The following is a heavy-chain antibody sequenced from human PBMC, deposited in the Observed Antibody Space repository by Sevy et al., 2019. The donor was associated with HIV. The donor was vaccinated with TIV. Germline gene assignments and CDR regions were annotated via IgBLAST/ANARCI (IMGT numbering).Heavy chain of an antibody. CDR3: ARGARGTLPSYYYYGWDI. CDR1: GYRFTDYW. J-gene: IGHJ6*02. Sequence: VESLKISCKGSGYRFTDYWIAWVRQRPGKGLEWMGIIYPGDSDTIYSPSFRGQVTISVDKSITTAYVKWSTLKASDTGIYYCARGARGTLPSYYYYGWDIWGQGTTVIVSS. V-gene: IGHV5-51*01. CDR2: IYPGDSDT.